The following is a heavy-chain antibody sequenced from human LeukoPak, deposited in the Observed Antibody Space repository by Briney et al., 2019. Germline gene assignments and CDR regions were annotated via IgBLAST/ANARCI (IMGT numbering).Heavy chain of an antibody. D-gene: IGHD3-10*01. V-gene: IGHV4-34*01. CDR3: ARVRVVRGVIFYYYYYMDV. J-gene: IGHJ6*03. CDR1: SGSFSDYY. Sequence: SETLSLTCAVSSGSFSDYYWSWIRQTPGKGLEWIGQINHSGSTNYNPSLKSRVTISVDTSKNQFSLKLSSVTAADTAVYYCARVRVVRGVIFYYYYYMDVWGKGTTVTVSS. CDR2: INHSGST.